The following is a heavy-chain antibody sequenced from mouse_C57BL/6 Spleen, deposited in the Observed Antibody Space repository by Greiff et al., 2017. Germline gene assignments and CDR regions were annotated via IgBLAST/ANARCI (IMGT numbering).Heavy chain of an antibody. CDR2: IYPGDGDT. Sequence: QVQLKESGAELVKPGASVKISCKASGYAFSSYWMNWVKQRPGKGLEWIGQIYPGDGDTNYNGKFKGKATLTADKSSSTAYMQLSSLTSEDSAVYFCARFLYYYGSNYYDAMDYWGQGTSVTVSS. J-gene: IGHJ4*01. V-gene: IGHV1-80*01. CDR3: ARFLYYYGSNYYDAMDY. CDR1: GYAFSSYW. D-gene: IGHD1-1*01.